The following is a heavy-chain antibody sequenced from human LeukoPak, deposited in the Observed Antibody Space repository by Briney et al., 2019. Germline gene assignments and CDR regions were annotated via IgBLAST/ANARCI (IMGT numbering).Heavy chain of an antibody. Sequence: GASVKVSCKASGGTFISYAISWVRQAPGQGLEWMGGIIPIFGTANYAQKFQGRVTITADKSTSTAYMELSSLRSEDTAVYYCARDGAARPYYYGSGSPQGGYYYYMDVWGKGTTVTVSS. V-gene: IGHV1-69*06. D-gene: IGHD3-10*01. CDR3: ARDGAARPYYYGSGSPQGGYYYYMDV. J-gene: IGHJ6*03. CDR1: GGTFISYA. CDR2: IIPIFGTA.